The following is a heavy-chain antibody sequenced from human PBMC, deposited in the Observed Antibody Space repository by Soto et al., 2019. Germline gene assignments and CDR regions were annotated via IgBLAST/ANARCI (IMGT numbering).Heavy chain of an antibody. Sequence: QDQLVPSGAEVKKPGASVKVSCKASVFTSSGISWVRQAPGQRLEWMGWISTHNGNTIYAQKFQGRVIMTMDTSTTTVYMGLRSLRPNGTAVYLCAREGILRLFDAYDLWGQGTMVTVSS. CDR3: AREGILRLFDAYDL. D-gene: IGHD3-10*01. CDR1: VFTSSG. V-gene: IGHV1-18*04. J-gene: IGHJ3*01. CDR2: ISTHNGNT.